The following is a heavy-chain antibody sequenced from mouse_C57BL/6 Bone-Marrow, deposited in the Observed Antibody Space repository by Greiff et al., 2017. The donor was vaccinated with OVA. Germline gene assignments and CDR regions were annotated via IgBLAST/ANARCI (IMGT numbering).Heavy chain of an antibody. Sequence: QVQLQQSGPELVKPGASVKISCKASGYAFSSSWMNWVKQRPGKGLEWIGRIYPGDGDTNYNGKFKGKATLTADKSSSTAYMQLSSLTSEDSAVYFCAREGTTVVPFYYAMDYWGQGTSVTVSS. CDR1: GYAFSSSW. CDR2: IYPGDGDT. J-gene: IGHJ4*01. V-gene: IGHV1-82*01. D-gene: IGHD1-1*01. CDR3: AREGTTVVPFYYAMDY.